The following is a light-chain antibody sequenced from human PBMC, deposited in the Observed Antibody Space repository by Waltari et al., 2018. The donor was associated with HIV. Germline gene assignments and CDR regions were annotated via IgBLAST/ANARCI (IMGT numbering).Light chain of an antibody. V-gene: IGLV5-45*01. CDR2: YRSDSDK. CDR1: SGIHIRTYR. CDR3: MIWHSSAWV. Sequence: QAVLTQPASLSASPGASASLTCTLRSGIHIRTYRIYCSQQQPGSPPRHLLRYRSDSDKAQCSGVPSRFAGSKDASANAGILLISGLQSEDEADYYCMIWHSSAWVFGGGTKLTVL. J-gene: IGLJ3*02.